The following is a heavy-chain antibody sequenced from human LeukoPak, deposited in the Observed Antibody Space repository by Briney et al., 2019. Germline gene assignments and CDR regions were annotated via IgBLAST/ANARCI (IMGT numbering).Heavy chain of an antibody. J-gene: IGHJ6*02. CDR1: GGSISSGDYY. V-gene: IGHV4-30-4*01. D-gene: IGHD5-18*01. CDR3: ARDAGYSYGPWDV. Sequence: SETLSLTCTVSGGSISSGDYYWSWIRQPPGKGREWIGSIYYSGSTYYNPSLKSRVTISVDTSKNQFSLKLSSVTAADTAVYYCARDAGYSYGPWDVWGQGTTVTVSS. CDR2: IYYSGST.